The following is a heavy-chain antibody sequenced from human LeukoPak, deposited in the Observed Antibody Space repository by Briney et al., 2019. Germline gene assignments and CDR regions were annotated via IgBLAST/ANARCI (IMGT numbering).Heavy chain of an antibody. CDR1: GFTFSSNS. CDR2: ISSSGTTI. V-gene: IGHV3-48*02. D-gene: IGHD3-3*01. Sequence: GGSLRFTCAASGFTFSSNSMNWVRQAPGKGLEWVSYISSSGTTIYYADSVKGRFTISRDNAKNSLYLQMDRLRDEDSAVYYCAGVLVGFNYDGVDLWGRGTTVTVSS. J-gene: IGHJ6*02. CDR3: AGVLVGFNYDGVDL.